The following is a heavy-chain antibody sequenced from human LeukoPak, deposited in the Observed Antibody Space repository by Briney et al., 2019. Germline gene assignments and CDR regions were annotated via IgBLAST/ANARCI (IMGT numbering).Heavy chain of an antibody. CDR2: IIPIFGTA. J-gene: IGHJ4*02. CDR1: GGTFSSYA. CDR3: AREPYGSGSQPVDY. Sequence: GSSVKVSCKASGGTFSSYAISWVRQAPGQGLEWMGRIIPIFGTANYARKFQGRVTITTDESTSTAYMELSSLRSEDTAVYYCAREPYGSGSQPVDYSGQGTLVTVSS. D-gene: IGHD3-10*01. V-gene: IGHV1-69*05.